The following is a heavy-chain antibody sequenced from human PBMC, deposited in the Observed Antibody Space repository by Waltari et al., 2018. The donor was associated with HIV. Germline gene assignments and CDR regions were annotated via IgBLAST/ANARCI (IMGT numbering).Heavy chain of an antibody. J-gene: IGHJ6*02. V-gene: IGHV1-69*02. Sequence: QVQLVQSGAEVKKPGSSVKVSCKASGGTFSSYTISWVRQAPRPGLEWMGRIIPILGIANYAQKFQGRVTITADKSPSTAYMELSSLRSEDTAVYYCARGDVVVPAARIYYGMDVWGQGTTVTVSS. D-gene: IGHD2-2*01. CDR1: GGTFSSYT. CDR2: IIPILGIA. CDR3: ARGDVVVPAARIYYGMDV.